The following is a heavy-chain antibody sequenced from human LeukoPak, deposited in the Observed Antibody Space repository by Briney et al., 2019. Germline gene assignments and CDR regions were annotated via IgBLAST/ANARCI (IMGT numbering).Heavy chain of an antibody. D-gene: IGHD4-17*01. CDR3: ASVTAVTTKGHGAFDI. Sequence: GAAVKVSCKACGGTFSSYAISWVRQAPGPGREGMGGIIAIFGTANYPQKFQARLTITADKSTSTAYMELSSMRSADTAVYYCASVTAVTTKGHGAFDIWGQGTLVTVSS. J-gene: IGHJ3*02. CDR2: IIAIFGTA. V-gene: IGHV1-69*06. CDR1: GGTFSSYA.